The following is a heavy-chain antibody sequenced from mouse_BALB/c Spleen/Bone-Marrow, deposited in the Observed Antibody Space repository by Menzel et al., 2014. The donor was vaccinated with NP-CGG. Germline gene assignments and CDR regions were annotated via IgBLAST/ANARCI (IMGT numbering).Heavy chain of an antibody. CDR1: GCPFTTYP. J-gene: IGHJ2*01. D-gene: IGHD6-5*01. Sequence: QVQLQQSGAELVKPGASVKMSCKAFGCPFTTYPLEWMRQNHGKNLEWIGNFHPYDDDTKYNEQFKGKAKLTVDKSSTTVSLELSRLTSDDSAVYYCARGAYGLFDYWGQGTTLTVSS. V-gene: IGHV1-47*01. CDR2: FHPYDDDT. CDR3: ARGAYGLFDY.